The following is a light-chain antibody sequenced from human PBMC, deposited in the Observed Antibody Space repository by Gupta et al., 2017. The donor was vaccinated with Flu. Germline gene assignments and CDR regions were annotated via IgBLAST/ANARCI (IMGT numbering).Light chain of an antibody. CDR2: EVS. J-gene: IGLJ2*01. V-gene: IGLV2-8*01. CDR1: SSAIGGYNY. Sequence: SVNIHPTGTSSAIGGYNYPSWYQQHPGKAPKLIICEVSRRPAGVPDRVSGSKSGYKASLTVSVHQSDDEADYYCSSNTGSDLVVFGVGTKLTVL. CDR3: SSNTGSDLVV.